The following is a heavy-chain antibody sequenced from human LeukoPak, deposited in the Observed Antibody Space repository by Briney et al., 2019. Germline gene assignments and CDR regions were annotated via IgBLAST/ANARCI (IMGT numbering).Heavy chain of an antibody. CDR2: ISYDGSNK. CDR3: AKEISGYNYGSDY. CDR1: GFTFSSYA. Sequence: GRSLRLSCAASGFTFSSYAMHWVRQAPGKGLEWVAVISYDGSNKYYADSVKGRFTISRDNSKNTLYLQMNSLRAEDTAVYYCAKEISGYNYGSDYWGQGTLVTVSS. V-gene: IGHV3-30-3*01. J-gene: IGHJ4*02. D-gene: IGHD5-12*01.